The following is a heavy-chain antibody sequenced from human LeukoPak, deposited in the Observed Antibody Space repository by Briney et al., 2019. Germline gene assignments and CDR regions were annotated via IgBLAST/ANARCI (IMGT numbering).Heavy chain of an antibody. J-gene: IGHJ4*02. V-gene: IGHV1-69*04. Sequence: SVKVSCKASGGTFSSYAISWVRQAPGQGLEWMGRIIPILGIANYAQKFQGRVTITADKSTSTAYMELSSLRSEDTAVYYCARDEDYYDSSGYGTFDYWGQGTLVTVSS. D-gene: IGHD3-22*01. CDR1: GGTFSSYA. CDR3: ARDEDYYDSSGYGTFDY. CDR2: IIPILGIA.